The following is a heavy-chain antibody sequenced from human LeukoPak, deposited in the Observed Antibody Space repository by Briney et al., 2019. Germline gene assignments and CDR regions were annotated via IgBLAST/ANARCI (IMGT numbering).Heavy chain of an antibody. J-gene: IGHJ4*02. V-gene: IGHV3-23*01. Sequence: GGSLRLSCATTGFTFSSYGMSWVRHAPGKGLEWVSTISGGGDSKYYADFVKGRFTISRDNSKDTLFLQMNSLRAEDTAVYYCAKGDTTWELPHDYWGQGTLVTVSS. CDR1: GFTFSSYG. CDR3: AKGDTTWELPHDY. D-gene: IGHD1-26*01. CDR2: ISGGGDSK.